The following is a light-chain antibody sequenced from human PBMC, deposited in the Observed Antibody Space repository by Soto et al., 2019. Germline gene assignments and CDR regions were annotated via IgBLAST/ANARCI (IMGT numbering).Light chain of an antibody. Sequence: ESVLTQYPGTLSLSPGERATLSCRASQSVSSISLAWHQQKPGQAPRHLIYGASSRATGIPDRFSGSGSGTDFNLTISRLEPDDFAVYYCQQYGSSQYTVGQGTKREIK. CDR1: QSVSSIS. CDR2: GAS. CDR3: QQYGSSQYT. V-gene: IGKV3-20*01. J-gene: IGKJ2*01.